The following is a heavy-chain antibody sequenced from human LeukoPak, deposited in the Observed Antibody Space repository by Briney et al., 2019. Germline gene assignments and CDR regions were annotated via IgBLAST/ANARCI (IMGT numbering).Heavy chain of an antibody. V-gene: IGHV1-18*01. D-gene: IGHD3-10*01. CDR1: GYTFTSYG. CDR3: ARDRTHGSGSYYGY. Sequence: ASVKVSCKASGYTFTSYGISWVRQAPGQGLEWMGWISAYNGNTNYAQKLQGRVTMTTDTSTSTAYMELSSLRSEDTAVYYCARDRTHGSGSYYGYWGQGTLVTVSS. J-gene: IGHJ4*02. CDR2: ISAYNGNT.